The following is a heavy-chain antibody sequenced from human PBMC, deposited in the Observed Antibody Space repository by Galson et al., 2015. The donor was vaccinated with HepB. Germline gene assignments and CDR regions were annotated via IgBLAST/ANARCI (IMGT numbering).Heavy chain of an antibody. CDR1: GGSISSYY. CDR3: ARGLSSGWYEFDY. V-gene: IGHV4-59*08. D-gene: IGHD6-19*01. Sequence: SETLSLTCTVSGGSISSYYWSWIRQPPGKGLEWIGYIYYSGSTNYNPSLKSRVTISVDTSKNQFSLKLSSVTAADTAVYYCARGLSSGWYEFDYWGQGTLVTVSS. J-gene: IGHJ4*02. CDR2: IYYSGST.